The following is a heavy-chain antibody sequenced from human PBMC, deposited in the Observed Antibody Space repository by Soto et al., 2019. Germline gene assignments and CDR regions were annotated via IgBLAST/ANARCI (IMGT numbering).Heavy chain of an antibody. D-gene: IGHD6-19*01. J-gene: IGHJ4*02. Sequence: GGSLRLSCAASGFSFSTYNMNWVRQAPGRGLEWVSYISSRSSTIYHADSVKGRFTISRDNAKNSLYLQMDSLRDEDTAVYFCARAIAVGSTSLDYWGLGTRVTSPQ. CDR1: GFSFSTYN. CDR3: ARAIAVGSTSLDY. V-gene: IGHV3-48*02. CDR2: ISSRSSTI.